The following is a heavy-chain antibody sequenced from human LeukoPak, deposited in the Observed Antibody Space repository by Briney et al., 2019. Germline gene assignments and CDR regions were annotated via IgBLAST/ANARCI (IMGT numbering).Heavy chain of an antibody. D-gene: IGHD2-2*02. Sequence: SVKVSCKASGGTFSSYAISWVRQAPGQGLEWTGRIIPILGIANYAQKFQGRVTITADKSTSTAYMELSSLRSEDTAVYYCAGTPGYCSSTSCYTYGMDVWGQGTTVTVSS. J-gene: IGHJ6*02. V-gene: IGHV1-69*04. CDR3: AGTPGYCSSTSCYTYGMDV. CDR2: IIPILGIA. CDR1: GGTFSSYA.